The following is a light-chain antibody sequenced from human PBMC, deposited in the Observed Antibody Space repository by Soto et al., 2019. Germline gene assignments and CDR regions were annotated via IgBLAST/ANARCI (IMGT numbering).Light chain of an antibody. CDR1: QSISSY. V-gene: IGKV1-39*01. Sequence: DIQITQSPSSLSASVVDRVTITFLASQSISSYLNWYQQKPGKAPKLLIYAASSLQSGVPSRFSGSGSGTDFTLTISSLQPEDFATYYCQKSYSTSWKFGQGTKVDIK. J-gene: IGKJ1*01. CDR3: QKSYSTSWK. CDR2: AAS.